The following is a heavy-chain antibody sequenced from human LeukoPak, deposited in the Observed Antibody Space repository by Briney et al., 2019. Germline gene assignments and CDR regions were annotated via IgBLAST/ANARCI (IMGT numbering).Heavy chain of an antibody. D-gene: IGHD5-18*01. CDR1: GLTFSNYA. J-gene: IGHJ4*02. CDR2: ISYDGTNK. V-gene: IGHV3-30-3*02. CDR3: AKEKLPSGYSFLTDY. Sequence: GRSLRLSCAVSGLTFSNYAMNWVRQAPGKGLDWVSVISYDGTNKYYADSVKGRFTISRDDSKSTLYLQMNSLRAEDTAVYYCAKEKLPSGYSFLTDYWGQGTLVTVSS.